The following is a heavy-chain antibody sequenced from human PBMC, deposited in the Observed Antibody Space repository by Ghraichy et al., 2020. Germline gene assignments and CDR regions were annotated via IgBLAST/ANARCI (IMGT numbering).Heavy chain of an antibody. D-gene: IGHD2-8*01. Sequence: SETLSLTCAVYGGSFSDNLWSWIRQPPGKGLEYIGEISHSGSTNYISSLTGRVTISVDTSKNQFSLRLSSVTAADTAVSYCARAQGSNNWSQGTLVTVSS. J-gene: IGHJ4*02. V-gene: IGHV4-34*01. CDR3: ARAQGSNN. CDR2: ISHSGST. CDR1: GGSFSDNL.